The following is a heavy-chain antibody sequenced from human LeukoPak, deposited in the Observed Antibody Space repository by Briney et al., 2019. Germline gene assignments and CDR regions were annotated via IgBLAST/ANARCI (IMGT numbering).Heavy chain of an antibody. V-gene: IGHV3-21*01. J-gene: IGHJ4*02. Sequence: GGSLRLSCAASRFTFSTYSMNWVRQAPGKGLEWVSSITRSSYIYYADSVKGRFTISRDNAKNSLYLQMNSLRAEDTAVYYCARFSIAVAGTLTFDYWGQGTLVTVSS. CDR2: ITRSSYI. CDR1: RFTFSTYS. CDR3: ARFSIAVAGTLTFDY. D-gene: IGHD6-19*01.